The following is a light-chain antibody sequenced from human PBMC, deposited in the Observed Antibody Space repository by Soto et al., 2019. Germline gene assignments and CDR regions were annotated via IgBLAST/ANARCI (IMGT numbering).Light chain of an antibody. CDR2: EVS. V-gene: IGLV2-8*01. CDR3: SSYAGSNNLM. J-gene: IGLJ3*02. CDR1: SSDVGGYNY. Sequence: QSALTQPPSASGSPGQSVTISCTGTSSDVGGYNYVSWYQQHPGKAPKLMISEVSKRPSGVPDRFSGSKSGNTASLTVSGLQAEDEADYDCSSYAGSNNLMFGGGTKLTVL.